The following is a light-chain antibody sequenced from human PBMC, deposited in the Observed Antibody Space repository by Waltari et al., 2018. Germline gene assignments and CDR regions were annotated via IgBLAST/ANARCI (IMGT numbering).Light chain of an antibody. Sequence: DIEMTQSPSSLSASVGDRFTITWRASQVITRWLAWYQQKPGKAPKSLISTISTLQTGVPSRFSGSGSGTEFTLTISSLQPEDFATYYCQQYTSYPLTFGGGTKVEIK. V-gene: IGKV1D-16*01. CDR2: TIS. CDR3: QQYTSYPLT. CDR1: QVITRW. J-gene: IGKJ4*01.